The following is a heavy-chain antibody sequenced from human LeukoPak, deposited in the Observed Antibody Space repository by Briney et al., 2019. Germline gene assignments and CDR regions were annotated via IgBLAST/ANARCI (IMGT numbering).Heavy chain of an antibody. V-gene: IGHV3-48*03. J-gene: IGHJ4*02. CDR1: GFTFGSYE. Sequence: PGGSLRLSCAASGFTFGSYEMNWVRQAPGKGLEWVSYISSSGSTIYYADSVKGRFTISRDNAKNSLYLQMNSLRAEDTAVYYCASLAGYGEYFDYWGQGTLVTVSS. D-gene: IGHD4/OR15-4a*01. CDR2: ISSSGSTI. CDR3: ASLAGYGEYFDY.